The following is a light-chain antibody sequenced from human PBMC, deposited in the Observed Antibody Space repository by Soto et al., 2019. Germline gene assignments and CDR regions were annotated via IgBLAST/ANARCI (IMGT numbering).Light chain of an antibody. V-gene: IGKV3-20*01. J-gene: IGKJ1*01. CDR1: QSVSSSY. CDR3: QQYGNSPQT. Sequence: EMVMRQSPATLSLSPGERATLSCRASQSVSSSYLAWYQQKPGQAPRLLIYGASSRATGIPDRFSGSGSGTDFTLTISRLEPEDFAVYYCQQYGNSPQTFGQGTKVDIK. CDR2: GAS.